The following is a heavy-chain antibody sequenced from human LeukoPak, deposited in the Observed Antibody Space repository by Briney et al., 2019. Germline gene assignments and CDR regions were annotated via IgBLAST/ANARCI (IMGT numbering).Heavy chain of an antibody. CDR2: INPSGGST. V-gene: IGHV1-46*01. Sequence: GASVKVSCKASGYTFTSYYMHWVRQAPGQGLEWMGIINPSGGSTSYAQKFQGRVTMTGNTSISTAYMELSSLRSEDTAVYYCARGLRGRGIAARAHYYFDYWGQGTLVTVSS. J-gene: IGHJ4*02. D-gene: IGHD6-6*01. CDR1: GYTFTSYY. CDR3: ARGLRGRGIAARAHYYFDY.